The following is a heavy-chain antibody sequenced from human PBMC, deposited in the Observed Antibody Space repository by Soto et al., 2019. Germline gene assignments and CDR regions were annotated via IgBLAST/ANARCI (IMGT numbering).Heavy chain of an antibody. D-gene: IGHD6-13*01. J-gene: IGHJ6*02. CDR2: IWYDGSNK. V-gene: IGHV3-33*01. CDR1: GFTSSSYG. Sequence: QVQLVESGGGVVQPGRSLRLSCAASGFTSSSYGMHWVRQAPGKGLEWVAVIWYDGSNKYYADSVKGRFTISRDNSKNTLYLQMNSLRAEDTAVYYCAREAAAGNYYYYGMDVWGQGTTVTVSS. CDR3: AREAAAGNYYYYGMDV.